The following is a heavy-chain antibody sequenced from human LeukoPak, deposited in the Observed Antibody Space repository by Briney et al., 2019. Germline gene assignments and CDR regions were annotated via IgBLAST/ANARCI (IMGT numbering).Heavy chain of an antibody. CDR2: MTSGGSYK. Sequence: GGSLRLSCAASGFTFSSYAMSWVRQAPGKGLEWVSSMTSGGSYKYYADSVKGRFTISRDNAKNSLYLQMNSLRAEDTAVYYCAREYRCCVGPLRGVYDAFDIWGQGTMVTVSS. V-gene: IGHV3-21*01. D-gene: IGHD3-10*01. CDR3: AREYRCCVGPLRGVYDAFDI. J-gene: IGHJ3*02. CDR1: GFTFSSYA.